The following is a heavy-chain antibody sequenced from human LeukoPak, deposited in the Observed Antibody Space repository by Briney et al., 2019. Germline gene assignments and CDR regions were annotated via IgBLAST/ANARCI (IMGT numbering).Heavy chain of an antibody. CDR3: ARGSYGSGSYCYYYMDV. V-gene: IGHV4-34*01. D-gene: IGHD3-10*01. CDR1: GGSFSGYY. Sequence: SETLSLTCAVYGGSFSGYYWSWIRQPPGKGLEWIGEINHSGSTNYNPSLKSRVTISVDTSKNQFSLKLSSVTAADTAVYYCARGSYGSGSYCYYYMDVWGKGTTVTVSS. J-gene: IGHJ6*03. CDR2: INHSGST.